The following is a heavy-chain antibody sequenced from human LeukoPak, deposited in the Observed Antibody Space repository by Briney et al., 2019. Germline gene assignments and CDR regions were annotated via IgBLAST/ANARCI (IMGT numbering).Heavy chain of an antibody. CDR2: ISGSGNRT. CDR1: GFTFSSYA. Sequence: PGGSLRLSCAAPGFTFSSYAMGWVRQAPGKGLEWVSGISGSGNRTYYADSVKGRFTISRDDSKNTLYLQMNSLRAEDTAVYNCAKLSGSSGSPSNWFEVWGQGTLVTVSS. D-gene: IGHD3-10*01. J-gene: IGHJ5*02. CDR3: AKLSGSSGSPSNWFEV. V-gene: IGHV3-23*01.